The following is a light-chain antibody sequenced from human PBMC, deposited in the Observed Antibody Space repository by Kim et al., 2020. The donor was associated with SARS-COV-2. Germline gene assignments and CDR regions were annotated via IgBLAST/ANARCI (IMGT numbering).Light chain of an antibody. CDR1: QSVSRSY. J-gene: IGKJ2*01. Sequence: LSPGERATLSVRASQSVSRSYLAWYQQKPGQAPRLLIYGASSRATGIPDRFSGSGSGTDFTLTISRLEPEDFAVYYCQQYGSSPYTFGQGTKLEI. CDR2: GAS. CDR3: QQYGSSPYT. V-gene: IGKV3-20*01.